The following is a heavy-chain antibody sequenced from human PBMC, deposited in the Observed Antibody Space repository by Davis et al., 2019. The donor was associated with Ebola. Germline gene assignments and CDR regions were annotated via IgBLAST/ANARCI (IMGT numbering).Heavy chain of an antibody. CDR2: ISSSSNYI. J-gene: IGHJ6*02. CDR1: GFTFSSYS. D-gene: IGHD2-2*02. V-gene: IGHV3-21*01. CDR3: ARDLYLGSWNYYGMDV. Sequence: GGSLRLSCVAFGFTFSSYSMNWVRQAPGKGLEWVSSISSSSNYIYYADSVKGRFTISRDNAKNSLYLQMNSLRAEDTAVYYCARDLYLGSWNYYGMDVWGQGTTVTVSS.